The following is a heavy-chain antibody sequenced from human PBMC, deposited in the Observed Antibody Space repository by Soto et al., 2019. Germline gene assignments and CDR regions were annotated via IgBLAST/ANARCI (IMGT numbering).Heavy chain of an antibody. D-gene: IGHD2-2*01. Sequence: SVKVSCKASGYTFTSYAMHWVRQAPGQRLEWMGGIIPIFGTANYAQKFQGRVTITADESTSTAYMELSSLRSEDTAVYYCARGRVVVPAVFDYWGQGTLVTVSS. CDR3: ARGRVVVPAVFDY. CDR2: IIPIFGTA. J-gene: IGHJ4*02. CDR1: GYTFTSYA. V-gene: IGHV1-69*13.